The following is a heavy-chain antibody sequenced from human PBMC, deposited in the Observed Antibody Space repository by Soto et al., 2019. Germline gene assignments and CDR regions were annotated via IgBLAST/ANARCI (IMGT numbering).Heavy chain of an antibody. CDR1: GFTFNTYD. D-gene: IGHD5-12*01. V-gene: IGHV3-21*01. Sequence: EVQLVESGGGLVKPGGSLRLSCAASGFTFNTYDMNWVRQAPGKGLEWVSSITTSSAYIYYADSLKGRITISRENAKNSLFLQMNSLRAEDTAVYYCVRSGTARLLRHSWFDTWGQGTLVTVSS. J-gene: IGHJ5*02. CDR2: ITTSSAYI. CDR3: VRSGTARLLRHSWFDT.